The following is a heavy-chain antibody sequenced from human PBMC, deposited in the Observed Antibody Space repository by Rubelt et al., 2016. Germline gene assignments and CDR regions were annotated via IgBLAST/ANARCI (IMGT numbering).Heavy chain of an antibody. D-gene: IGHD2-21*01. Sequence: QVQLQESGPGLVKPSETLSLICTVSSDSISSYYWSWIRQPAGKGLEWIGRMYTRGSPNYNPSLKSRASLSVDTSKGQFSLKLSSVTAAETAVYYCARGSLSLPGYFALWGQGTQVTVSS. CDR2: MYTRGSP. CDR1: SDSISSYY. CDR3: ARGSLSLPGYFAL. J-gene: IGHJ4*02. V-gene: IGHV4-4*07.